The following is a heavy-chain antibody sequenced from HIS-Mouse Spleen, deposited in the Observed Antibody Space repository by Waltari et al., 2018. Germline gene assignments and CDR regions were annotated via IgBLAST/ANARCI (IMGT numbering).Heavy chain of an antibody. V-gene: IGHV3-74*01. CDR1: GFTFSSYW. J-gene: IGHJ4*02. D-gene: IGHD1-26*01. CDR3: ARDIVGATTAVY. Sequence: EVQLVESGGGLVQPGGSLRLSCAASGFTFSSYWMHWVRQAPGKGLGWVSRINSDGSSTSYADSVKGRFTISRDNAKNTLYLQMNSLRAEDTAVYYCARDIVGATTAVYWGQGTLVTVSS. CDR2: INSDGSST.